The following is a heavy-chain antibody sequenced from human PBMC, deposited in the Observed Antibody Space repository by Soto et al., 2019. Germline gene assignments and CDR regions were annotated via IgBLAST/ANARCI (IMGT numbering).Heavy chain of an antibody. CDR3: ASAAYHHGLDV. Sequence: EVQLVDSGGDLVQPGGSLTLSCAVSGYSFSGHYMDWVRQAPGKGLEWVARSANRADGYNKAYAASVTGRFTISRDESKNPLHLHMRDLKTEDTAVYYCASAAYHHGLDVWGQGTSVTVSS. J-gene: IGHJ6*02. CDR1: GYSFSGHY. CDR2: SANRADGYNK. V-gene: IGHV3-72*01. D-gene: IGHD2-21*01.